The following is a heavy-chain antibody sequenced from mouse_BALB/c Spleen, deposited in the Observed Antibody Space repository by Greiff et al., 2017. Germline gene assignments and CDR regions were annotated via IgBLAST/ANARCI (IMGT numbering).Heavy chain of an antibody. Sequence: EVQVVESGGGLVKPGGSLKLSCAASGFTFSDYYMYWVRQTPEKRLEWVATISDGGCYTYYPDSVKGRFTISRDNAKNNLYLQMSSLKSEDTAMYYCARDHYYDPVAWFAYWGQGTLVTVSA. CDR3: ARDHYYDPVAWFAY. CDR2: ISDGGCYT. CDR1: GFTFSDYY. J-gene: IGHJ3*01. V-gene: IGHV5-4*02. D-gene: IGHD2-4*01.